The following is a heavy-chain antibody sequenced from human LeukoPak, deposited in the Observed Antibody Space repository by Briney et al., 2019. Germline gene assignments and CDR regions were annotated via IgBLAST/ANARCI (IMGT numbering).Heavy chain of an antibody. J-gene: IGHJ4*02. D-gene: IGHD6-6*01. Sequence: PGGSLRLSCAASGFTFSSYAMSWVRQAPGKGLEWVAVISYDGSNKYYADSVKGRFTISRDNSKNTLYLQMNSLRAEDTAVYYCAKGGPLQQLALYFDYWGQGTLVTVSS. CDR1: GFTFSSYA. CDR2: ISYDGSNK. V-gene: IGHV3-30*18. CDR3: AKGGPLQQLALYFDY.